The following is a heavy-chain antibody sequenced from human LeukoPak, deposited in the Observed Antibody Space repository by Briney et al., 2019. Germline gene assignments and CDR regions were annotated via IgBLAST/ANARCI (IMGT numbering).Heavy chain of an antibody. D-gene: IGHD6-13*01. J-gene: IGHJ4*02. CDR2: ISGSGGST. Sequence: GGSLTLSCAASGFTFSSYAMSWVRQAPGKGLEWLSAISGSGGSTYYADSVKGRFTISRDNSKNTLYLQMNSLRAEDTAVYYCAKGSIAAAAPYYFDYWGQGTLVTVSS. CDR1: GFTFSSYA. V-gene: IGHV3-23*01. CDR3: AKGSIAAAAPYYFDY.